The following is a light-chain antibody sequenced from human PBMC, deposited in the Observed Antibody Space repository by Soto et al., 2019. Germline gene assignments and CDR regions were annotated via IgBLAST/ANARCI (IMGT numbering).Light chain of an antibody. V-gene: IGLV4-60*02. Sequence: QLVLTQSSSASASLGSSVKLTCTLSSGHSSYIIACHQQQPGKAPRYLMKLEGSGSYNKGSGVPDRFSGSSSGADRYLTISNLQFEDEDDYDCETWDINTHVVFGGGTKLTV. CDR2: LEGSGSY. CDR3: ETWDINTHVV. CDR1: SGHSSYI. J-gene: IGLJ2*01.